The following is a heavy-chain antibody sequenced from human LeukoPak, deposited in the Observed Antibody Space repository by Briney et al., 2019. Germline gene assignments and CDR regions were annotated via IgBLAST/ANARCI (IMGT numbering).Heavy chain of an antibody. J-gene: IGHJ4*02. Sequence: GGSLRLSCAASGFTFIDYDMPWVRQVIGKGLEWVSAIGIRGGTHYSGSVKGRFTISRENAESSLYLQMNSLRAEDTAVYYCARGGIQVSGIDEFDYWGQGTLVTVSS. D-gene: IGHD6-19*01. CDR3: ARGGIQVSGIDEFDY. V-gene: IGHV3-13*01. CDR1: GFTFIDYD. CDR2: IGIRGGT.